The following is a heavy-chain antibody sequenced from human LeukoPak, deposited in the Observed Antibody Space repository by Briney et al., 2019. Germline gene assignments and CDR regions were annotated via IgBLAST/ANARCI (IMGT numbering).Heavy chain of an antibody. CDR3: ARDTPQHLKRFDY. J-gene: IGHJ4*02. CDR2: INTYNGKT. Sequence: GASVKVSCKAYGYTLNKFGMSWVRQAPGQGLEWLGWINTYNGKTKLGEKFQGRVTMTTDTSTSTVYMELTSLRTDDTAVYFCARDTPQHLKRFDYWGQGTLVTVSS. D-gene: IGHD6-13*01. CDR1: GYTLNKFG. V-gene: IGHV1-18*01.